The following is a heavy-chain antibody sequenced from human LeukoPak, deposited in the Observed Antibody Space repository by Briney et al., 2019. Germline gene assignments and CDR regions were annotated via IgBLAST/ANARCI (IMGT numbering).Heavy chain of an antibody. V-gene: IGHV3-11*01. D-gene: IGHD2-2*01. CDR3: ARDRGGIVVVPAATAHNWFDP. Sequence: GGSLRLSCAASGFTFSDYYMSWIRQAPGKWLEWVSYIGSSGSTIYYADSVRGRFTISRDNAKNSLYLQMNSLRAEDTAVYYYARDRGGIVVVPAATAHNWFDPWGQGTLVTVSS. CDR1: GFTFSDYY. J-gene: IGHJ5*02. CDR2: IGSSGSTI.